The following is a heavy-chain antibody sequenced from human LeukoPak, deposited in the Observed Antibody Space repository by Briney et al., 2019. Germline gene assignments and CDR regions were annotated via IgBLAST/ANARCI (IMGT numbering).Heavy chain of an antibody. CDR2: IYYSRST. CDR1: GGSISSSSYY. J-gene: IGHJ6*04. Sequence: SETLSLTCTVSGGSISSSSYYWGWIRQPPGQGLEWVGSIYYSRSTYSNPSLKSRATISVDTSKNQFSLKLSSVTAADTAVYYCARTAGRYCTNGVCYTPWRMDVWGKGTTVTVSS. V-gene: IGHV4-39*01. CDR3: ARTAGRYCTNGVCYTPWRMDV. D-gene: IGHD2-8*01.